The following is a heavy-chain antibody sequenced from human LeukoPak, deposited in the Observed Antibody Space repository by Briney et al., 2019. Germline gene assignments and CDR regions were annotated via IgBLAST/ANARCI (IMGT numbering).Heavy chain of an antibody. CDR1: GFTFSDHY. J-gene: IGHJ4*02. CDR2: SSGSGGST. V-gene: IGHV3-23*01. Sequence: AGGSLRLSCAASGFTFSDHYMSWVRQAPGKGLEWVSGSSGSGGSTYYADSVKGRFTISRDNSRNTMYLQMNSLRAEDTAIYYCAKEASGRHFDYWGQGTLVTVSS. CDR3: AKEASGRHFDY. D-gene: IGHD1-26*01.